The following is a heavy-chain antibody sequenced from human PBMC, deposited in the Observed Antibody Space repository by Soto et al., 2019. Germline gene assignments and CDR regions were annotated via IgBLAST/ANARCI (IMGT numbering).Heavy chain of an antibody. CDR1: GGSISSYY. Sequence: PSETLSLTCTVSGGSISSYYWTWIRQPPGKGLEWIGYIYYSGSTNYNPSLKSRVTISVDTSKNQFSLKLSSVTPADTAVYYCAREIYSSSSNWFDPWGQGTLVTLS. D-gene: IGHD6-6*01. J-gene: IGHJ5*02. V-gene: IGHV4-59*01. CDR3: AREIYSSSSNWFDP. CDR2: IYYSGST.